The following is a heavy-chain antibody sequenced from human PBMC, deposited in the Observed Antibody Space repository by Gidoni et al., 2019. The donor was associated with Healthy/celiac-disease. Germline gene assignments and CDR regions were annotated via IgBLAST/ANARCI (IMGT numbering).Heavy chain of an antibody. CDR1: GFTFSSYA. CDR2: ISYDGSNK. V-gene: IGHV3-30-3*01. D-gene: IGHD2-15*01. J-gene: IGHJ4*02. Sequence: QVQLVESGGGVVQPGRSLRLSCAASGFTFSSYAMHWVRQAPGKGLEWVAVISYDGSNKYYADSVKGRFTISRDNSKNTLYLQMNSLRAEDTAVYYCAREDEYCSGGSCYFGCDYWGQGTLVTVSS. CDR3: AREDEYCSGGSCYFGCDY.